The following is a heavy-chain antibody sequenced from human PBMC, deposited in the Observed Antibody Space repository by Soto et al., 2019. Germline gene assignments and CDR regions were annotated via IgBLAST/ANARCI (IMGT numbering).Heavy chain of an antibody. CDR2: IYYSGST. D-gene: IGHD6-19*01. CDR1: CDSISSLY. J-gene: IGHJ4*02. V-gene: IGHV4-59*11. CDR3: ASILSSGWYI. Sequence: SQTLSLTCTVSCDSISSLYWSRIRQPPGKGLEWIGYIYYSGSTNYNPSLKSRVTISVDTSKNQFSLKLSSVTAADTAVYYCASILSSGWYIWGQGTLVTSPQ.